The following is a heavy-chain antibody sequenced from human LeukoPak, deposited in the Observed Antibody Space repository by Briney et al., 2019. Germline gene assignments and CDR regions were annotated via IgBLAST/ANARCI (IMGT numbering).Heavy chain of an antibody. CDR2: ISTSGNPI. CDR1: GFTFSNYE. CDR3: ARGFAPHDY. V-gene: IGHV3-48*03. J-gene: IGHJ4*02. Sequence: LSLTCTVSGFTFSNYEMNWVRQAPGKGLEWISYISTSGNPIFYADSVKGRFTISRDNAKNSLYLQMNSLRAEDTAVYYCARGFAPHDYWGQGTLVTVSS.